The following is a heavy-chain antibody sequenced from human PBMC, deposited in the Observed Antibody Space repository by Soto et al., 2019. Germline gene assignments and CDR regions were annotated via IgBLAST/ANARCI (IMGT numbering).Heavy chain of an antibody. J-gene: IGHJ4*02. CDR1: GFTVSSNY. V-gene: IGHV3-53*04. CDR3: SRDPGGAGKDDF. D-gene: IGHD3-16*01. Sequence: EVQLVESGGGLVQPGGSLRLSCAASGFTVSSNYMSWVRQAPGKGLEWVSVIYSGGSTYYADSVKGRFNISRHNSKNTLYLQMNSLRAEDTAVYYCSRDPGGAGKDDFWGQGTLVTVSS. CDR2: IYSGGST.